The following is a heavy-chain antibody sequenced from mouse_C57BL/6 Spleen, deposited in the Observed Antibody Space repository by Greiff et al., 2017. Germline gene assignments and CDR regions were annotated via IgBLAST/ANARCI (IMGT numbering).Heavy chain of an antibody. V-gene: IGHV1-82*01. J-gene: IGHJ2*01. CDR3: ALGRDYFDY. Sequence: VQLQESGPELVKPGPSVSISCKVSGYAFSSSWMNWVKQRPGKGLEWIGRIYPGDGDTNYNGKFMGKATLTADKSSSPAYMQLRSLTSADSAVYFCALGRDYFDYWGQGTTLTVSS. CDR2: IYPGDGDT. CDR1: GYAFSSSW.